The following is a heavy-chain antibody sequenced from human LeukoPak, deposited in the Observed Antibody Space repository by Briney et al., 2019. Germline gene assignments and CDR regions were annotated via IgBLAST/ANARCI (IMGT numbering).Heavy chain of an antibody. Sequence: PSETLSLTCKVSGASVSTNPYYWTWIRQPAGKGLEWIGRIFNIGPANYNPSFKSRVTISRDTSKNDFSLNLNSVTAADTAVYYCAASWNDERCFDPWGQGTLVIVSS. D-gene: IGHD1-1*01. CDR1: GASVSTNPYY. CDR2: IFNIGPA. CDR3: AASWNDERCFDP. V-gene: IGHV4-61*10. J-gene: IGHJ5*02.